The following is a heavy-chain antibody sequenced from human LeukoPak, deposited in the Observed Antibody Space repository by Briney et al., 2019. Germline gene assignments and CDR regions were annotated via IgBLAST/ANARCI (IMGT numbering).Heavy chain of an antibody. D-gene: IGHD6-13*01. CDR3: ARSLALVRDY. CDR2: ISGSGGST. J-gene: IGHJ4*02. Sequence: PGGSLRLSCAASGFTFSSYALSWVRQAPGKGLEWVSTISGSGGSTYYADSVTGRFTISRDNSKNTLYLQMNSLRAEDTAIYYCARSLALVRDYWGQGTLVTVSS. CDR1: GFTFSSYA. V-gene: IGHV3-23*01.